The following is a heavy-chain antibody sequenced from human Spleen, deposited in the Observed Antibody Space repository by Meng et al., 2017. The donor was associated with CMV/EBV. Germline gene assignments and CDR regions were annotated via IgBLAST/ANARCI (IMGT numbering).Heavy chain of an antibody. CDR1: GYTFTRYS. J-gene: IGHJ4*02. CDR2: INPNSGGT. D-gene: IGHD1-26*01. Sequence: SCKASGYTFTRYSMRWVRQAPGHGLEWMRWINPNSGGTHYAPKFQGRVTTTRDTSISTAYMELSRLRSDDTAVYYCARDRGGGALDYWGQGTLVTVSS. CDR3: ARDRGGGALDY. V-gene: IGHV1-2*02.